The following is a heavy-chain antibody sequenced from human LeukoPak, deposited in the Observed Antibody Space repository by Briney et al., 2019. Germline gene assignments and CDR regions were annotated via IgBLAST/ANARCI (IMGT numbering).Heavy chain of an antibody. D-gene: IGHD3-10*01. CDR3: AGEVSMVRGVISHNFDY. CDR1: GFTFSSYW. J-gene: IGHJ4*02. Sequence: QPGGSLRLSCAASGFTFSSYWMSWVRQAPGKGLEWVANIKQDGSEKYYVDSVKGRFTISRDNAKNSLYLQMNGLRAQDTAVYYCAGEVSMVRGVISHNFDYWGQGTLVTVSS. CDR2: IKQDGSEK. V-gene: IGHV3-7*05.